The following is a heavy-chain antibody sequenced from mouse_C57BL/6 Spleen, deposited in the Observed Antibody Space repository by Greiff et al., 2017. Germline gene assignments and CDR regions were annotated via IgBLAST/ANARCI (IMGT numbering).Heavy chain of an antibody. Sequence: EVMLVASGGGLVKPGGSLKLSCAASGFTFSDYGMHWVRKAPEKGLEWVAYISSGSSTIYYADTVKSRFTISRDNDKNTLFLQMTSLRSEDTAMYYCARREITDWYVDVWGTGTTVTVSS. J-gene: IGHJ1*03. D-gene: IGHD2-4*01. CDR1: GFTFSDYG. CDR3: ARREITDWYVDV. V-gene: IGHV5-17*01. CDR2: ISSGSSTI.